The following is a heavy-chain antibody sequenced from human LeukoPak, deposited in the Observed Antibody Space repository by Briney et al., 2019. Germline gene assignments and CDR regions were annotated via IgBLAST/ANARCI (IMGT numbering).Heavy chain of an antibody. D-gene: IGHD1-26*01. V-gene: IGHV4-34*01. Sequence: PSETLSLTCAVYGGSFSGYYWYWFRQPPGKGLEWIGEINHSGYINYNPSLKSRVTISVDTSKNQFSLKLNSVTAADTAIYYCAKSGGYGLIDYWGQGTLVTVSS. CDR1: GGSFSGYY. CDR3: AKSGGYGLIDY. CDR2: INHSGYI. J-gene: IGHJ4*02.